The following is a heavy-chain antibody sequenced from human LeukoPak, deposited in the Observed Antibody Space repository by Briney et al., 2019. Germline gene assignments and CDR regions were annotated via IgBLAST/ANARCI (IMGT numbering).Heavy chain of an antibody. D-gene: IGHD3-10*02. CDR3: ARNVDNWNYVDY. CDR2: IFAAGTNK. V-gene: IGHV3-30*02. Sequence: PGGSLRLSCAASGFTFSNYGMHWVRQAPGKGLEWVAFIFAAGTNKYYADSVKGRFIISRDNSKNTLSLQIDSLRAEDTAVYYCARNVDNWNYVDYWGQGTLVTVSS. CDR1: GFTFSNYG. J-gene: IGHJ4*02.